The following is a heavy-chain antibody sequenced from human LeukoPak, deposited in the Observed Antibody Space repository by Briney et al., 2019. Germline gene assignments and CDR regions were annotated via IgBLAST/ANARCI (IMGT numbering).Heavy chain of an antibody. CDR3: ARDLVSGTWNYGY. Sequence: ASVKVSCKASGYTFTSYDINWVRQATGQGLEWMGWISAYNGNTNYAQKLQGRVTMTTDTSTSTAYMELRSLRSDDTAVYYCARDLVSGTWNYGYWGQGTLVTVSS. J-gene: IGHJ4*02. V-gene: IGHV1-18*01. D-gene: IGHD1-7*01. CDR2: ISAYNGNT. CDR1: GYTFTSYD.